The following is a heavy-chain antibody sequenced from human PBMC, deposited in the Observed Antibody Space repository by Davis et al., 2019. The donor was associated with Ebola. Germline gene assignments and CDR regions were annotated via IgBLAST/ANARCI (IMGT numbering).Heavy chain of an antibody. CDR2: LNHSGST. Sequence: SETLSLTCTVSGGSISSSSYYWGWLRQPPGKGLEWIGELNHSGSTNYNPSLKSRVTISVDTSKNQFSLKLSSVTAADTAVYYCARLLGDFWSGYYDYWGQGTLVTVSS. CDR3: ARLLGDFWSGYYDY. V-gene: IGHV4-39*07. CDR1: GGSISSSSYY. J-gene: IGHJ4*02. D-gene: IGHD3-3*01.